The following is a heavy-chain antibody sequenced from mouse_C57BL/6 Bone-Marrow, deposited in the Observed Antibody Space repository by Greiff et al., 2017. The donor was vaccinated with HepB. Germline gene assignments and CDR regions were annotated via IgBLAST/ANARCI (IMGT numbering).Heavy chain of an antibody. CDR2: ISYDGSN. V-gene: IGHV3-6*01. CDR3: ARGLLTYFDV. CDR1: GYSITSGYY. J-gene: IGHJ1*03. Sequence: VQLQQSGPGLVKPSQSLSLTCSVTGYSITSGYYWNWIRQFPGNKLEWMGYISYDGSNNYNPSLKNRISITRDTSKNQFLLKLNSVTTEDTATYYCARGLLTYFDVWGTGTTVTVSS. D-gene: IGHD2-3*01.